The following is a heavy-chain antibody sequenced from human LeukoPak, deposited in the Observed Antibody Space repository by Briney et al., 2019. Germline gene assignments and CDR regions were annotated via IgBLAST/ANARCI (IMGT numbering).Heavy chain of an antibody. CDR2: IIPILGIA. J-gene: IGHJ4*02. CDR1: GGTFSSYT. Sequence: SVKVSCKASGGTFSSYTISWVRQAPGQGREWMGRIIPILGIANYAQKFQGRVTITADKSTSTAYMELSSLRSEDTAVYYCARGPIAVAGTRWGQGTLVTVSS. D-gene: IGHD6-19*01. CDR3: ARGPIAVAGTR. V-gene: IGHV1-69*02.